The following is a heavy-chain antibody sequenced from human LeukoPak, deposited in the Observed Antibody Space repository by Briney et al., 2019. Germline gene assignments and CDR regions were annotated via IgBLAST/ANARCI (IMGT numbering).Heavy chain of an antibody. CDR3: ARGWGRGSLGYCSSTSCSGGMDV. J-gene: IGHJ6*02. CDR2: IYYSGST. D-gene: IGHD2-2*01. CDR1: GGSISSGGYY. V-gene: IGHV4-31*03. Sequence: PSQTLSLTCTVSGGSISSGGYYWSWIRQHPGKGLEWIGYIYYSGSTYYNPSLKSRVTISVDTSKNQFSLKLSSVTAADTAVYYCARGWGRGSLGYCSSTSCSGGMDVWGQGTTVTVSS.